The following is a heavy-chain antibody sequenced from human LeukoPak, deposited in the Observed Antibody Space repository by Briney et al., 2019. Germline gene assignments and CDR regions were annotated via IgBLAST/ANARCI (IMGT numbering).Heavy chain of an antibody. CDR3: VIGHSCGGDCYFDY. V-gene: IGHV1-18*01. J-gene: IGHJ4*02. D-gene: IGHD2-21*02. CDR1: GYTFTSYG. Sequence: APVKVSCKASGYTFTSYGISWVRQAPGQGLEWMGWISAYNGNTNYAQKLQGRVTMTTDTSTSTAYMELRSLRSDDTAVYYCVIGHSCGGDCYFDYWGQGTLVTVSS. CDR2: ISAYNGNT.